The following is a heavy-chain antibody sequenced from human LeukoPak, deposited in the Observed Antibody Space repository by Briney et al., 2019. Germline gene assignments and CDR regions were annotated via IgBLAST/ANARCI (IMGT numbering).Heavy chain of an antibody. CDR3: ASCMQQYGPGSYYSYYYYYMDV. Sequence: ASVKVSCKASGGTFSSYAISWVRQAPGQGLEWMGGIIPIFGTANYAQKFQGRVTITTDESTSTAYMELSSLRSEDTAVYYCASCMQQYGPGSYYSYYYYYMDVWGKGTTVTVSS. D-gene: IGHD3-10*01. J-gene: IGHJ6*03. V-gene: IGHV1-69*05. CDR1: GGTFSSYA. CDR2: IIPIFGTA.